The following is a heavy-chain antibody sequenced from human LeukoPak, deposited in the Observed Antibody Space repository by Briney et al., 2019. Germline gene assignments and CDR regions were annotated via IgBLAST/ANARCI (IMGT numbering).Heavy chain of an antibody. V-gene: IGHV1-18*01. CDR2: ISAYNGNT. Sequence: GESLKVSCKASGYTFTSYGISWVRQAPGQGLEWMGWISAYNGNTNYAQKLQGRVTMTTDTSTSTAYKELRSLRSDDTAVYYCARVRLYYDFWSGSTNKNYYMDVWGKGTTVTVSS. CDR3: ARVRLYYDFWSGSTNKNYYMDV. D-gene: IGHD3-3*01. CDR1: GYTFTSYG. J-gene: IGHJ6*03.